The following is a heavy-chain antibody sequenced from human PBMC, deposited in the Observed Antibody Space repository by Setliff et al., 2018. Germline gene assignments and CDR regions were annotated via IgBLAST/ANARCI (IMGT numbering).Heavy chain of an antibody. D-gene: IGHD3-22*01. CDR3: ARNGDSSGYSYDAFDI. V-gene: IGHV1-69*10. CDR1: GGTFSSYA. Sequence: SVKVSCKASGGTFSSYAISWVRQAPGQGLEWMGGIIPILGIADYAQKFQGRVTITADKSTSTAYMELSSLRSEDTAVYYCARNGDSSGYSYDAFDIWGQGTMVTVSS. J-gene: IGHJ3*02. CDR2: IIPILGIA.